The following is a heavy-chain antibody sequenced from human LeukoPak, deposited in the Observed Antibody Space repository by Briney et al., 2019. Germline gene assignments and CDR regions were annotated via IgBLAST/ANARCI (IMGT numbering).Heavy chain of an antibody. CDR3: AKDQDIVVTTPWY. CDR2: IRYDGSNK. V-gene: IGHV3-30*02. Sequence: GGSLRLSCAASGFTFSSYGMHWVRQAPGKGLEWVAFIRYDGSNKYYADSVKGRFTISRDNSKNTLYLQVNSLRAEDTAVYYCAKDQDIVVTTPWYWGQGTLVTVSS. CDR1: GFTFSSYG. D-gene: IGHD5-12*01. J-gene: IGHJ4*02.